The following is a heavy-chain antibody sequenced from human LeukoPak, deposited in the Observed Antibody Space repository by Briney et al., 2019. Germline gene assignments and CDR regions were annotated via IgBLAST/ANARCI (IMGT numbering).Heavy chain of an antibody. Sequence: EGSLRLSCAASGFTFSSYSMNWVRQAPGKGLEWVSSINILSNYIYYADSVKGRFTISRDNAKNSLYLQMNGLRAEDTAVYYCARDSHSSSWYSEFDYWGQGTLVTVSS. J-gene: IGHJ4*02. CDR1: GFTFSSYS. V-gene: IGHV3-21*01. D-gene: IGHD6-13*01. CDR2: INILSNYI. CDR3: ARDSHSSSWYSEFDY.